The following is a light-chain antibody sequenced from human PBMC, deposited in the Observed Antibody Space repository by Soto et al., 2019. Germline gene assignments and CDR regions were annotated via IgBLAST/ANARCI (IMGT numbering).Light chain of an antibody. J-gene: IGKJ1*01. CDR1: QSIDKW. Sequence: DIQMTQSPSTLSASVGDRVTITCRASQSIDKWLAWYQQKPGKAPKILIYKASLLQSGVPSRFSGSGSGTEFTLTISRLQPDDVGSYFCQQYNRFSWTFGQGTKVEIK. V-gene: IGKV1-5*03. CDR2: KAS. CDR3: QQYNRFSWT.